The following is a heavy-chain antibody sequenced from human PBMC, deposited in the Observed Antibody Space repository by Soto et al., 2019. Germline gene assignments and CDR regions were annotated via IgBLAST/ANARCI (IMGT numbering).Heavy chain of an antibody. D-gene: IGHD6-13*01. V-gene: IGHV1-46*03. CDR2: INPSSGST. Sequence: QVQLVQSGAEVKKPGASVKVSCKASGYTFTSYYIHCVRQAPGQGLEWMGMINPSSGSTNYAQTFQGRLTMTRDTSTTTVYMELSRLTSEDTAVYYCASAQGMAAAGRDAVGSWGQGALVTVSS. CDR1: GYTFTSYY. J-gene: IGHJ4*02. CDR3: ASAQGMAAAGRDAVGS.